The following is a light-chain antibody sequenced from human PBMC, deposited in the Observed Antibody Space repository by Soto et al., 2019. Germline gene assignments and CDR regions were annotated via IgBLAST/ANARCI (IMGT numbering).Light chain of an antibody. Sequence: QSVLTQPRSVSGSPGQSVTISCTGPTIGVDSSNYVSWYQQHPGKAPKLLIYYVSERPSGVPDRFSGSKSCSTAPLTISGLQAEHDADYVCCSCATTFDVCGIGTTVTVL. CDR1: TIGVDSSNY. CDR2: YVS. CDR3: CSCATTFDV. V-gene: IGLV2-11*01. J-gene: IGLJ1*01.